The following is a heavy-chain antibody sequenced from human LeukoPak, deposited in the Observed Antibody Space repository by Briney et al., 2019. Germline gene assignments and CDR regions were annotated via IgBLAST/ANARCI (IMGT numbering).Heavy chain of an antibody. CDR1: GFTFSNYW. CDR2: IKQDASEK. CDR3: VRGGGGPDY. J-gene: IGHJ4*02. V-gene: IGHV3-7*01. Sequence: GGSLRLSCAASGFTFSNYWMSWVRQAPGKGLEWVANIKQDASEKNYVDFVKGRFIISRDNAKNSLYLQMNSLSAEDTAVYYCVRGGGGPDYWGQGTLVTVSS. D-gene: IGHD3-16*01.